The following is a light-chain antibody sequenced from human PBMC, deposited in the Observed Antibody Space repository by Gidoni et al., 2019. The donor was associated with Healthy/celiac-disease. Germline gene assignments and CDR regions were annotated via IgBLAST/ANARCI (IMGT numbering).Light chain of an antibody. V-gene: IGKV3-20*01. Sequence: EIVLTQSPGTLSLSPGERATLSCRASPSVSSSYLAWYQQKPGTAPRLLIYGASSRATGIPDRFSGSGSGTDFTLTISRLEPEDFAVYYCQQYGSSPLFTFGPGTKVDIK. CDR2: GAS. CDR1: PSVSSSY. CDR3: QQYGSSPLFT. J-gene: IGKJ3*01.